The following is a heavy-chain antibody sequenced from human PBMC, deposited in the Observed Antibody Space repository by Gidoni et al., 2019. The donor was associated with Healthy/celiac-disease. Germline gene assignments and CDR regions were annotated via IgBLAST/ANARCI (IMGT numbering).Heavy chain of an antibody. CDR1: GGSISSYY. CDR3: AREVTLRYGKGYFDY. D-gene: IGHD3-9*01. CDR2: IYYSGST. V-gene: IGHV4-59*01. Sequence: QVQLQESGPGLVKPSETLSLTCTVSGGSISSYYWSWIRQPPGKGLEWIGYIYYSGSTNYNPSLKSRVTISVDTSKNQFSLKLSSVTAADTAVYYCAREVTLRYGKGYFDYWGQGTLVTVSS. J-gene: IGHJ4*02.